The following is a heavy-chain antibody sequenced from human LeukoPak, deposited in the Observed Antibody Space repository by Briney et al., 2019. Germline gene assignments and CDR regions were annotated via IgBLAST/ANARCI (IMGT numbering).Heavy chain of an antibody. CDR2: INWNGGST. CDR3: ARAKYYYDSSGYCD. CDR1: GYTFDDYG. D-gene: IGHD3-22*01. V-gene: IGHV3-20*04. J-gene: IGHJ4*02. Sequence: GGSLRLSCAASGYTFDDYGMSWVRQAPGKGLEWVSGINWNGGSTGYADSVKGRFTISRDNAKNSLYLQMNSLRAEDTALYYCARAKYYYDSSGYCDWGQGTLVTVSS.